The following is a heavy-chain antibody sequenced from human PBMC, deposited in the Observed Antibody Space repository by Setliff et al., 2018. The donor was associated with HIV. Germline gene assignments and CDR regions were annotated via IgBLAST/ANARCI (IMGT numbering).Heavy chain of an antibody. Sequence: ASVKVSCKASGGTFSSYAISWVRQAPGQRLEWMGWINAGNGNTKYSQEFQGRVTLTRDISATTAYLELSPLRSEDTAIYYCARQMRSYNYYLDVWGKGTTVTV. V-gene: IGHV1-3*01. CDR3: ARQMRSYNYYLDV. J-gene: IGHJ6*03. D-gene: IGHD3-10*01. CDR1: GGTFSSYA. CDR2: INAGNGNT.